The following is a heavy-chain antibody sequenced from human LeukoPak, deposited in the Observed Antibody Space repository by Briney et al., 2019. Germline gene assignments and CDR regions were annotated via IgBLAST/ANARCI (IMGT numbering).Heavy chain of an antibody. Sequence: GGSLRLSCAASGFTFSSYAMHWVRQAPGKGLEWVAVISYDGSNKYYADSVKGRFTISRDNSKNTLYLQMNSLRAENTAVYYCAREDSNYVYFDYWGQGTLVTVSS. D-gene: IGHD4-11*01. CDR3: AREDSNYVYFDY. V-gene: IGHV3-30*01. CDR2: ISYDGSNK. CDR1: GFTFSSYA. J-gene: IGHJ4*02.